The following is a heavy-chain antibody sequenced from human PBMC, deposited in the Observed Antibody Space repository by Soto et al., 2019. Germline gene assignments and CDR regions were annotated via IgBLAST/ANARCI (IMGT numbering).Heavy chain of an antibody. D-gene: IGHD1-26*01. CDR3: ARDLNVGNTKVDDAFDI. J-gene: IGHJ3*02. CDR1: GYTFISYY. CDR2: INSSGGRS. V-gene: IGHV1-46*01. Sequence: QVQLVQSGAEVKKPGASVKVSCKASGYTFISYYMHWVRQAPGQGLEWMGIINSSGGRSTYAQKFQGRVTMTRDTSTSTVYMELSSLRSEDTAVYYCARDLNVGNTKVDDAFDIWGQGTMVTVSS.